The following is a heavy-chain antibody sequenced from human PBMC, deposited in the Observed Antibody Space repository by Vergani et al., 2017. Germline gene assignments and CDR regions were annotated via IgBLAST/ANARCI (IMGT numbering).Heavy chain of an antibody. J-gene: IGHJ4*02. D-gene: IGHD1-26*01. CDR3: ARGVVGASLFDY. V-gene: IGHV4-59*01. CDR1: GGSISSYY. CDR2: IYYSGST. Sequence: QVQLQESGPGLVKPSETLSLTCTVSGGSISSYYWSWIRQPPGKGLEWIGYIYYSGSTNYNPSLKRRVTISVDTSKNQFSLKLSSVTAADTAVYYCARGVVGASLFDYWGQGTLVTVSS.